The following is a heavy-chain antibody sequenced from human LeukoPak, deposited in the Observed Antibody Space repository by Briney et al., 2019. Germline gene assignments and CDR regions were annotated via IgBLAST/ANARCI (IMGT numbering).Heavy chain of an antibody. J-gene: IGHJ5*02. CDR2: IYPGVSDT. CDR1: GYSFTNYS. V-gene: IGHV5-51*01. D-gene: IGHD2-15*01. CDR3: ARRGDYCSGGSCYPWWFDP. Sequence: GESLKISCKGSGYSFTNYSIAWVRQMPGKGLEWMGIIYPGVSDTRYSPSFQGQVTISADRSISTAYLQWSSLKASDTAMYYCARRGDYCSGGSCYPWWFDPWGQGTLVTVSS.